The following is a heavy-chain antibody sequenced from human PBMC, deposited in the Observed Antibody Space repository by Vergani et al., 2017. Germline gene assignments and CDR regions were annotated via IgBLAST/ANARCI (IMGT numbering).Heavy chain of an antibody. CDR2: ISGSGGST. D-gene: IGHD2-15*01. V-gene: IGHV3-23*01. J-gene: IGHJ4*02. CDR3: AKGGRYCSGGSCYFAQGFDY. Sequence: EVQLLESGGGLVQPGGSLRLSCAASGFTFSSYAMSWVRQAPGKGLESVSAISGSGGSTYYADSVKGRFTISRDNSKNTLYLQMNSLRAEDTAVYYCAKGGRYCSGGSCYFAQGFDYWGQGTLVTVSS. CDR1: GFTFSSYA.